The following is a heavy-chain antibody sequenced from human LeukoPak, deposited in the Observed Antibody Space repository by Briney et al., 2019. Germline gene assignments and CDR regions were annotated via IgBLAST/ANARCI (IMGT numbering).Heavy chain of an antibody. CDR3: ASTSGSYPYGMDV. V-gene: IGHV3-21*01. CDR1: GFTFSSYS. Sequence: PGGSLRLSCAASGFTFSSYSMNWVRQAPGKGLEWVSSISSSSSYIYYADSVKGRFTISRDNAKNSLYLQMNSLRAEDTAVYYCASTSGSYPYGMDVWVQGTTVTVSS. J-gene: IGHJ6*02. D-gene: IGHD1-26*01. CDR2: ISSSSSYI.